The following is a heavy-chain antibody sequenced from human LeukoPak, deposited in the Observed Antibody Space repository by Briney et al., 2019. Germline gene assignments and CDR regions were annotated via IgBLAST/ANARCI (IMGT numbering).Heavy chain of an antibody. CDR1: GYTFTSYG. V-gene: IGHV1-18*01. CDR3: ARVRIFGVVMDYYYGMDV. Sequence: ASVKVSCKASGYTFTSYGISWVRQAPGQGLEWMGWISAYNGNTNYAQKLQGRVTITRDTSASKAYMELSSLRSEDTAVYYCARVRIFGVVMDYYYGMDVWGQGTTVTVSS. J-gene: IGHJ6*02. D-gene: IGHD3-3*01. CDR2: ISAYNGNT.